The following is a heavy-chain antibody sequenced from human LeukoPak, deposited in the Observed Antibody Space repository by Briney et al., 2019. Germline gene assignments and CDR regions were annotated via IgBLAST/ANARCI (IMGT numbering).Heavy chain of an antibody. CDR1: GGSISSGGYS. CDR2: IYHSGST. V-gene: IGHV4-30-2*01. Sequence: PSETLSLTCAVSGGSISSGGYSWSWIRQPPGKGLEWIGYIYHSGSTYYNPSLKSRVTISVDTSKNQFSLKLSSVTAADTAVYYCARGLHYDFWSGYYGSYYYYGMDVWGQGTTVTVSS. D-gene: IGHD3-3*01. J-gene: IGHJ6*02. CDR3: ARGLHYDFWSGYYGSYYYYGMDV.